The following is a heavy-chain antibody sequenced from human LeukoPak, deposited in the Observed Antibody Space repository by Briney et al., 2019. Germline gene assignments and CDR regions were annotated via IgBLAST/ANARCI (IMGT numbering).Heavy chain of an antibody. CDR1: GGSVTSGSYY. CDR2: IYYSGST. J-gene: IGHJ6*02. Sequence: PSETLSLTCTVSGGSVTSGSYYWSWIRQPPGKGLEWIGYIYYSGSTNYNPSLKSRVTISVDTSKNQFSLKLSSVTAADTAVYYCAREATYYGMDVWGQGTTVTVSS. CDR3: AREATYYGMDV. V-gene: IGHV4-61*01.